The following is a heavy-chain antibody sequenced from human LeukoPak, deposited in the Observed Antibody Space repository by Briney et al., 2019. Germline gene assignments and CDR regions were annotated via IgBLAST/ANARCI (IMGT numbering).Heavy chain of an antibody. D-gene: IGHD2-2*01. CDR2: ISGSGGST. J-gene: IGHJ4*02. CDR1: GFTFSSYA. CDR3: AKRGNCSSTSCYGYYFDY. V-gene: IGHV3-23*01. Sequence: PGGSLGLSCAASGFTFSSYAMSWVRQAPGKGLEWVSAISGSGGSTYYADSVKGRFTISRDNSKNTLYLQMNSLRAEDTAVYYCAKRGNCSSTSCYGYYFDYWGQGTLVTVSS.